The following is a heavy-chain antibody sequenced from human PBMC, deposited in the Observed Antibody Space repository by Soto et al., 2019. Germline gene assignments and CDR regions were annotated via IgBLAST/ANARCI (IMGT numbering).Heavy chain of an antibody. CDR1: GGTFSSYT. V-gene: IGHV1-69*02. Sequence: QVQLVQSGAEVKKPGSSVKVSCKASGGTFSSYTISWVRQAPGQGLEWMGRIIPILGIANYAQKFQGRVNITADKXXXXXXXXXXXXXXXXXXXXXXXXXYGXRDYWGQGTLVTVSS. CDR2: IIPILGIA. D-gene: IGHD4-17*01. J-gene: IGHJ4*02. CDR3: XXXYGXRDY.